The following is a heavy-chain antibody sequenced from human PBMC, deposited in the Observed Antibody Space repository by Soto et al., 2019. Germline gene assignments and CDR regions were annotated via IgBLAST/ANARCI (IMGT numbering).Heavy chain of an antibody. Sequence: SVKVSCKASGGTFSSYAISWVRQAPGQGLEWMGGIIPIFGTANYAQKFQGRVTITADKSTSTAYMELSSMRSEDTAVYYCARVDKAMVTDYYYGMDVWGQGTTVTVSS. V-gene: IGHV1-69*06. CDR2: IIPIFGTA. CDR3: ARVDKAMVTDYYYGMDV. J-gene: IGHJ6*02. CDR1: GGTFSSYA. D-gene: IGHD5-18*01.